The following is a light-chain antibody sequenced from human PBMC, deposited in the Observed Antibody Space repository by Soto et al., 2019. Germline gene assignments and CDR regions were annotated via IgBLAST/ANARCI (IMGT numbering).Light chain of an antibody. J-gene: IGKJ2*01. V-gene: IGKV3-15*01. CDR3: QHYDNWPFT. Sequence: EIVMTQSPATLSVSPGERATLSCRASQSISTNLAWYRHKPGQAPSLLIYEASTRATGIPAMFSGSGSGTEFTLTISSMQSEDFAIYYCQHYDNWPFTFGQGTKLEI. CDR1: QSISTN. CDR2: EAS.